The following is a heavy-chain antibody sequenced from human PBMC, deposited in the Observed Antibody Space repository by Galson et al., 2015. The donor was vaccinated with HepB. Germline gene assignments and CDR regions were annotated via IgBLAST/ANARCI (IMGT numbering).Heavy chain of an antibody. Sequence: SLRLSCAASGFTFSNYAMSWVRQAPGKGLEWVSVISGSGVSTYYADSVKGRFPISRDNSKNTLYVQMNSLRAEDTAVYYCAKRGFSYGLTSGSYDFWGQGTLVTVSS. CDR1: GFTFSNYA. J-gene: IGHJ4*02. V-gene: IGHV3-23*01. CDR2: ISGSGVST. D-gene: IGHD5-18*01. CDR3: AKRGFSYGLTSGSYDF.